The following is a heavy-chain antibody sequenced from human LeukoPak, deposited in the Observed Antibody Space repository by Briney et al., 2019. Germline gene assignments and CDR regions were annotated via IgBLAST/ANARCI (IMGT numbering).Heavy chain of an antibody. D-gene: IGHD1-14*01. J-gene: IGHJ6*02. CDR1: GYSFSSYD. CDR2: MNPNSGNT. V-gene: IGHV1-8*01. Sequence: ASVKVSCKASGYSFSSYDINWVRQATGQGVEWMGWMNPNSGNTGYAQRFQGRVIMTRNNSINTAYMELSSLRSDDTAVYYCARRGPAYYFGLDVWGQGTTVTVSS. CDR3: ARRGPAYYFGLDV.